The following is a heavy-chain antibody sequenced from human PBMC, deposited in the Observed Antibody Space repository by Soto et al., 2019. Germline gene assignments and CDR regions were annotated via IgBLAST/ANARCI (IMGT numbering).Heavy chain of an antibody. V-gene: IGHV1-69*02. CDR2: IIPILGIA. D-gene: IGHD6-19*01. J-gene: IGHJ3*02. CDR3: ATGLAVAGSDAFDI. CDR1: GGTFSSYT. Sequence: QVQLVQSGAEVKKPGSSVKVSCKASGGTFSSYTISWVRQAPGQGLEWMGRIIPILGIANYAQKFQGRVTIPADKSTSTAYMELSSLRSEDTAVYYCATGLAVAGSDAFDIWGQGTMVTVSS.